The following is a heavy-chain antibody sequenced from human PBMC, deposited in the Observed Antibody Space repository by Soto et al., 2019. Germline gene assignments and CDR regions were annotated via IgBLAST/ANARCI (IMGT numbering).Heavy chain of an antibody. D-gene: IGHD3-22*01. J-gene: IGHJ6*02. Sequence: ASVKVSCNASGYTFTGYYMHWVRQAPGQGLEWMGWINPNSGGTNYAQKFQGWVTMTRDTSISTAYMELSRLRSDDTAVYYCARTYYYDSSGYDYYYGMDVWGQGTTVTVSS. V-gene: IGHV1-2*04. CDR3: ARTYYYDSSGYDYYYGMDV. CDR2: INPNSGGT. CDR1: GYTFTGYY.